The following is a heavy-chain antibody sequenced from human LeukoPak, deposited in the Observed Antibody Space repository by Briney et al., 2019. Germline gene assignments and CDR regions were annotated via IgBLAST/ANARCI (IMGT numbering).Heavy chain of an antibody. V-gene: IGHV3-53*01. CDR3: ARARYYYDSSGFIHFDY. Sequence: GGSLRLSCAASGFTVSSNYMSWVPQAPGKGLEWVSVIYSGGSTYYADSVKGRFTISRDNSKNTLYLQMNSLRAEDTAVYYCARARYYYDSSGFIHFDYWGQGTLVTVSS. CDR2: IYSGGST. D-gene: IGHD3-22*01. CDR1: GFTVSSNY. J-gene: IGHJ4*02.